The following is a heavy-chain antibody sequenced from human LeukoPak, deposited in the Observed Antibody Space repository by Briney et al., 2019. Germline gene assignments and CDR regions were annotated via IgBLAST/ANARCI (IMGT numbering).Heavy chain of an antibody. CDR2: INYSGVT. D-gene: IGHD3-10*01. CDR1: DDSITNTLFY. V-gene: IGHV4-39*07. J-gene: IGHJ1*01. CDR3: AIGSRAFQH. Sequence: PSETLSLTCTVSDDSITNTLFYWVWIRQSPGKGLESIGSINYSGVTLYNPSLKSRVTMSLDASKNQFSLKLTSVTAADMAVYYCAIGSRAFQHWGQGTLVTVSS.